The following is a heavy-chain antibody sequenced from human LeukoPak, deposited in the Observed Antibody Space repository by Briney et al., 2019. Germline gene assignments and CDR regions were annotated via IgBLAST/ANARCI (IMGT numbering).Heavy chain of an antibody. Sequence: SVKVSCKASGGTFSSYAISWVRQAPGQGLEWMGGIIPIFGTANYAQKFQGRVTITADESTSTAYMELSSLRSEDTAVYYCASSSYQQPLYYYYMDVWGKGTTVTVSS. J-gene: IGHJ6*03. D-gene: IGHD6-13*01. CDR1: GGTFSSYA. V-gene: IGHV1-69*13. CDR2: IIPIFGTA. CDR3: ASSSYQQPLYYYYMDV.